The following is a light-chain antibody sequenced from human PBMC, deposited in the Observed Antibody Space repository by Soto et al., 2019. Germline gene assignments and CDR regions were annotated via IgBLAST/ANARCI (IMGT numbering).Light chain of an antibody. V-gene: IGLV2-11*01. CDR1: SSDVGGYNY. J-gene: IGLJ1*01. CDR3: YSYGGNSYV. Sequence: QSALTQPRSVSGSLGQSVTISCTGTSSDVGGYNYVSWYQQHPGKAPKLIIYDVSERPSGVLDRFSGSKSGNTASLTISGLQADDEADYYCYSYGGNSYVFGTGTKVTVL. CDR2: DVS.